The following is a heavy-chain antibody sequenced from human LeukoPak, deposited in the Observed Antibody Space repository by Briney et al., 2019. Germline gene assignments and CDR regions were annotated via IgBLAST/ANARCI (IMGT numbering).Heavy chain of an antibody. D-gene: IGHD3-22*01. CDR1: GGSISSGSYY. V-gene: IGHV4-61*02. CDR3: ARRDDSSGYHKIFDY. CDR2: IYTSGST. J-gene: IGHJ4*02. Sequence: PSETLSLTCTVSGGSISSGSYYWSWIRQPAGKGLEWIGRIYTSGSTYYSPSLKSRVTISVDTSKNQFSLKLRSVTAADTAVYYCARRDDSSGYHKIFDYWGQGTLVTVSS.